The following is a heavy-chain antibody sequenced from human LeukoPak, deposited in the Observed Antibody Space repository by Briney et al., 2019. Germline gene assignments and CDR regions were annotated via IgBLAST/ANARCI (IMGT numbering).Heavy chain of an antibody. CDR2: IYYSGST. CDR1: GGSISSSSYY. J-gene: IGHJ6*03. CDR3: ARLAAAGTWPYYYYYYMDV. V-gene: IGHV4-39*01. Sequence: SETLSLTCTVSGGSISSSSYYWGWIRQPPGKGLEWIGSIYYSGSTYYNPSLKSRVTISVDTSKNQFSLKLSSVTAADTAVYYCARLAAAGTWPYYYYYYMDVWGKGTTVTVSS. D-gene: IGHD6-13*01.